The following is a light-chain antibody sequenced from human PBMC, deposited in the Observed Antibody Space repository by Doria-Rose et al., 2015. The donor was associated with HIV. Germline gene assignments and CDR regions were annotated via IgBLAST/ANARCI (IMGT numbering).Light chain of an antibody. CDR3: QQYGTSRGT. CDR1: QRVKSSY. J-gene: IGKJ5*01. V-gene: IGKV3-20*01. CDR2: DAS. Sequence: TQSPGTLSLFPGERATLSCRASQRVKSSYLAWYRQKPGQAHRLLIYDASTRATGIPDRFSGSGSGTDFTLTISRLEPEGVAVYYCQQYGTSRGTFGQGTRLEIK.